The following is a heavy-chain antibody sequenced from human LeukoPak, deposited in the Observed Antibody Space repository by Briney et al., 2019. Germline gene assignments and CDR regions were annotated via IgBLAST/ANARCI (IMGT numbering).Heavy chain of an antibody. CDR2: IYNSGST. Sequence: SGTLSLTCTVSGGSINNYYGSWIRQPPGKGLEWIGYIYNSGSTKYNPSLKSRVIISVDTSKNQFSLKVNSVTAADTAVYYCARGAGWPYWYFDLWGRGTLVTVSS. CDR1: GGSINNYY. CDR3: ARGAGWPYWYFDL. J-gene: IGHJ2*01. D-gene: IGHD2-15*01. V-gene: IGHV4-59*01.